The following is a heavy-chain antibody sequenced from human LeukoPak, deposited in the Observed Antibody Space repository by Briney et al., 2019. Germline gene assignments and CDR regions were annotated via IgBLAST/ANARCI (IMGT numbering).Heavy chain of an antibody. CDR3: ARAGYSGSYFFDY. D-gene: IGHD1-26*01. Sequence: SETLSLTCTISGSSISSNYWSWIRQPPGKGLEWIGYIYYTGSTNYSPSLKSRVVISVDTSKNQFSLKLSSVTAADTAVYYCARAGYSGSYFFDYWGQGTLVTVSS. J-gene: IGHJ4*02. CDR1: GSSISSNY. CDR2: IYYTGST. V-gene: IGHV4-59*12.